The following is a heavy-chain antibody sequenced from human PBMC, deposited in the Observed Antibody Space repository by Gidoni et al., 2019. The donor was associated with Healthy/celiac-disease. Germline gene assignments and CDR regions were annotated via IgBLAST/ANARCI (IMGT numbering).Heavy chain of an antibody. J-gene: IGHJ4*02. V-gene: IGHV4-30-4*01. CDR1: GGSISSGEYY. D-gene: IGHD3-22*01. CDR3: AGTPYSYDSSGYFDY. CDR2: LYYSGST. Sequence: QVQLQESGPGLVKPSKTLSITCTVSGGSISSGEYYWSWIRQPPGKGLAWIGYLYYSGSTYYNPSLKRRVTISVDTSKNQFSLKLSSVPAADTAVYYCAGTPYSYDSSGYFDYWGQGTLVTVSS.